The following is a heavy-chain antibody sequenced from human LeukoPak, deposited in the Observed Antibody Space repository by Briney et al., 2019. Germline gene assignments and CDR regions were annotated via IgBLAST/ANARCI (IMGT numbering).Heavy chain of an antibody. D-gene: IGHD5-18*01. V-gene: IGHV1-8*01. Sequence: WASVKVSCKASGYTFTSYDINWVRQATGQGLEWMGWMNPNSGNTGYAQKFQGRVTMTRDLSTSTVYMELSSLRSEDTAVYYCVRDGYNYGSNWFDPWGQGTLVTVSS. CDR3: VRDGYNYGSNWFDP. J-gene: IGHJ5*02. CDR1: GYTFTSYD. CDR2: MNPNSGNT.